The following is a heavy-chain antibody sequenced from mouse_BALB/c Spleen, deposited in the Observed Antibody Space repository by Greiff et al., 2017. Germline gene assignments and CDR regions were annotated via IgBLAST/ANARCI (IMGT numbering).Heavy chain of an antibody. CDR3: ARHGDGNQFAY. J-gene: IGHJ3*01. CDR1: GFTFSSYT. V-gene: IGHV5-12-2*01. Sequence: EVMLVESGGGLVQPGGSLKLSCAASGFTFSSYTMSWVRQTPEKRLEWVAYISNGGGSTYYPDTVKGRFTISRDNAKNTLYLQMSSLKSEDTAMYYCARHGDGNQFAYWGQGTLVTVSA. CDR2: ISNGGGST. D-gene: IGHD2-1*01.